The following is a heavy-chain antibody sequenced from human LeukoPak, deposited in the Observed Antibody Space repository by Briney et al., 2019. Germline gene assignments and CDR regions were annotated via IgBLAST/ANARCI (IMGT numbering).Heavy chain of an antibody. CDR1: GGSFSGYL. V-gene: IGHV4-34*01. Sequence: SETLSLTCAVPGGSFSGYLWSWLRQPPGKGLEWVGEINYNGEIANYNPSLKSRVTISVDTSKNQFSLRLTSVTAADSAVHYCSRSGLTGMRKYPRADYYYYGMDVWSQGTAVTVSS. CDR3: SRSGLTGMRKYPRADYYYYGMDV. CDR2: INYNGEIA. D-gene: IGHD2-2*02. J-gene: IGHJ6*02.